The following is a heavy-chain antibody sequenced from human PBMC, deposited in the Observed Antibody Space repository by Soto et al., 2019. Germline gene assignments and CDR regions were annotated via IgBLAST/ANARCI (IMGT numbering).Heavy chain of an antibody. J-gene: IGHJ6*02. CDR1: GEYISSGYY. D-gene: IGHD3-22*01. CDR2: IYHNGKT. V-gene: IGHV4-38-2*02. Sequence: SETLSLTCSVCGEYISSGYYWGWIRQPPGRGLEWIGSIYHNGKTYYNPSLKSRVTISVDTSKNQLSLKVSSVTAADTALYYCARDRMIVVNYGLDVWGQGTTVTVSS. CDR3: ARDRMIVVNYGLDV.